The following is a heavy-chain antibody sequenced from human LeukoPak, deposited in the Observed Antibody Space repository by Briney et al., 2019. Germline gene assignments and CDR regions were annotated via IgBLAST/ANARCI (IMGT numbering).Heavy chain of an antibody. Sequence: GGSLRLSCAASGFTFSSYGMHWVRQATGKGLEWVAVISNDGSITKYGDSVKGRFTISRDNSKNTLYVQMNSLRTDDAAVYYCAKSKSPYPMDYIFDFWGQGTLVTVSS. D-gene: IGHD4-11*01. CDR2: ISNDGSIT. J-gene: IGHJ4*02. CDR1: GFTFSSYG. V-gene: IGHV3-30*18. CDR3: AKSKSPYPMDYIFDF.